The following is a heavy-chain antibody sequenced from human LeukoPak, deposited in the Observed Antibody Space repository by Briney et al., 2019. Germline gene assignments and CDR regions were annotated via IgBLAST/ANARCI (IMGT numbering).Heavy chain of an antibody. V-gene: IGHV4-34*01. D-gene: IGHD3-3*01. Sequence: SETLSLTCAVYGGSFSGYYWSWIRQPPGKGLEWIGEINHSGSTNYNPSLKSRVTISVDTSKNQFSLKLSSVTAADTAVYYCARGLNFWSGYHFDYWGQGTLVTVSS. J-gene: IGHJ4*02. CDR3: ARGLNFWSGYHFDY. CDR1: GGSFSGYY. CDR2: INHSGST.